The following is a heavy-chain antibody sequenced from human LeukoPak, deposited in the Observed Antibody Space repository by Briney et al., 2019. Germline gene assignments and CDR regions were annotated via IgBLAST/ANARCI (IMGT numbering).Heavy chain of an antibody. Sequence: SETLSLTCSVSDDSMISYHWSWIRQPAGKGLEWIGRIYTSGSTDYNPSLMSRVTMSVDTAKNQFSLKLRSVTAADTAVYSCARVVRYFDWLLSFGYFDYWGQGTLVTVSS. V-gene: IGHV4-4*07. CDR3: ARVVRYFDWLLSFGYFDY. D-gene: IGHD3-9*01. J-gene: IGHJ4*02. CDR2: IYTSGST. CDR1: DDSMISYH.